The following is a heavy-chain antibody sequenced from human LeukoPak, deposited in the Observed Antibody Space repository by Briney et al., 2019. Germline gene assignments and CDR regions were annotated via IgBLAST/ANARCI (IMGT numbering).Heavy chain of an antibody. CDR1: GDSVSSKTAT. D-gene: IGHD1-26*01. CDR2: TYYRSKWYN. V-gene: IGHV6-1*01. CDR3: ARGREWELLSGFDY. J-gene: IGHJ4*02. Sequence: SQTLSLTCAISGDSVSSKTATWNWIRQSPSRGLEWLGRTYYRSKWYNDFAISVKSRITVNPDTSKNQFSLQLNSVTAADTAVYYCARGREWELLSGFDYWGQGTLVTVSS.